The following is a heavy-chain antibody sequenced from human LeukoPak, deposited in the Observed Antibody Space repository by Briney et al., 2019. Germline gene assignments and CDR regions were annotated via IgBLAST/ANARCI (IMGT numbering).Heavy chain of an antibody. CDR3: ARHLKMVRGVRTHRPHYYYYYYMDV. Sequence: SETLSLTCAASGGSISSSNWWSWVRQPPGKGLEWIGEIYHSGSTNYNPSLKSRVTISVDTSKNQFSLKLSSVTAADTAVYYCARHLKMVRGVRTHRPHYYYYYYMDVWGKGTTVTISS. J-gene: IGHJ6*03. CDR1: GGSISSSNW. D-gene: IGHD3-10*01. CDR2: IYHSGST. V-gene: IGHV4-4*02.